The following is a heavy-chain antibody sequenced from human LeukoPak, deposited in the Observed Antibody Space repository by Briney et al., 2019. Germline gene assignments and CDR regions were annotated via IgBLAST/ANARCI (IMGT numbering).Heavy chain of an antibody. D-gene: IGHD2-15*01. CDR1: GGSFSGYY. CDR3: ARGKVVVAATLKWFDP. CDR2: INHSGCT. J-gene: IGHJ5*02. Sequence: SETLSLTCAVYGGSFSGYYWSWIRQPPGKGLEWIGEINHSGCTNYNPSLKSRVTISVDTSKNQFSLKLSSVTAADTAVYYCARGKVVVAATLKWFDPWGQGTLVTASS. V-gene: IGHV4-34*01.